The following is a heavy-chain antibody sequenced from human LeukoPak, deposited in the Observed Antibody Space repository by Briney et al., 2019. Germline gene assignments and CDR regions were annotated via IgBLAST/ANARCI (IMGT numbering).Heavy chain of an antibody. CDR2: TYTGGTT. CDR3: ARAGSADSFDY. V-gene: IGHV3-53*01. Sequence: GGSLRLSCAVSGFTVRTNYMTWVRQAPGKGLEWVSLTYTGGTTYYADSVRGRFTISRDNSKNTLYLQMNSLRAEDTAVYYCARAGSADSFDYWGQGTLVTVSS. CDR1: GFTVRTNY. J-gene: IGHJ4*02. D-gene: IGHD6-25*01.